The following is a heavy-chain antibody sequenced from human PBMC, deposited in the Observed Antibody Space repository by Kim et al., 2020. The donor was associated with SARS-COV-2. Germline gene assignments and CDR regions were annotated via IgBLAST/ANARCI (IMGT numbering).Heavy chain of an antibody. D-gene: IGHD5-12*01. CDR1: GFTFSRYS. CDR3: ARNFVYIVATGPVDAFDM. CDR2: ISRSCSFI. J-gene: IGHJ3*02. Sequence: GGSLRLSCAASGFTFSRYSMNWVRQAPGKGLEWVSSISRSCSFIYYADSVKGRFTISRDNAKNSLYLQMNSLRAEDTAVYYCARNFVYIVATGPVDAFDMWGQGTMVTVSS. V-gene: IGHV3-21*01.